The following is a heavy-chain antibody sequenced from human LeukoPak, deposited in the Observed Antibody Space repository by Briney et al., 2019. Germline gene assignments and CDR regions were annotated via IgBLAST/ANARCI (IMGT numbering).Heavy chain of an antibody. Sequence: GASVKVSCKASGFPFTSYGFSWVRQAPGQGLEWMGIINPSGGSTSYAQKFQGRVTMTRDTSTSTVYMELSSLRSEDTAVYYCARGPPVREQQLDYWGQGTLVTVSS. J-gene: IGHJ4*02. CDR2: INPSGGST. V-gene: IGHV1-46*01. D-gene: IGHD1/OR15-1a*01. CDR3: ARGPPVREQQLDY. CDR1: GFPFTSYG.